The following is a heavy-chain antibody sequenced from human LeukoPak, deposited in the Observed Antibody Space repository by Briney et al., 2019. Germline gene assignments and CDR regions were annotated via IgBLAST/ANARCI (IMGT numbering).Heavy chain of an antibody. V-gene: IGHV1-2*02. CDR3: ARIDSFALRFLEWLSPFDY. CDR2: INPNSGGT. J-gene: IGHJ4*02. Sequence: PRASVKVSCKASGYTFTGYYMHWVRQAPGQGLEWMGWINPNSGGTNYAQKFQGRVTMTRDTSISTAYMELSRLRSDDTAVYYCARIDSFALRFLEWLSPFDYWGQGTLVTVSS. D-gene: IGHD3-3*01. CDR1: GYTFTGYY.